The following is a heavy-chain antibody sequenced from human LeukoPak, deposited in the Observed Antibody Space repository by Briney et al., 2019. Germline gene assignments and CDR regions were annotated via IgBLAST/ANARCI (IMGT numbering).Heavy chain of an antibody. Sequence: GSLRLSCAASGFTFSSYGMHWVRQAPGKGLEWIGSIYYSGSTYYNPSLKSRVTISVDTSKNQFSLKLSSVTAADTAVYYCARHGKYGSNWFDPWGQGTLVTVSS. V-gene: IGHV4-39*01. D-gene: IGHD1-26*01. CDR2: IYYSGST. CDR1: GFTFSSYG. J-gene: IGHJ5*02. CDR3: ARHGKYGSNWFDP.